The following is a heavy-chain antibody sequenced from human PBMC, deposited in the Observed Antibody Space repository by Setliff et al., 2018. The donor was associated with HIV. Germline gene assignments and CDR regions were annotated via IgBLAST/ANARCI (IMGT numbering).Heavy chain of an antibody. J-gene: IGHJ4*02. CDR2: INHNGIT. CDR3: AKGPRGLSLRYYFDF. V-gene: IGHV4-34*01. CDR1: GGSFSSSY. Sequence: SETQSLTCAVYGGSFSSSYWSWIRQAPGKGLEWIGQINHNGITHYNPSLETRVTMFADTSKNQFSLRLSPVTAADTAIYYCAKGPRGLSLRYYFDFWAQGSQVTVSS.